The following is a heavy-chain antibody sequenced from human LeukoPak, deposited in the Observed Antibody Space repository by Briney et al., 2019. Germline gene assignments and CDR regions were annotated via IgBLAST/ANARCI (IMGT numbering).Heavy chain of an antibody. Sequence: PGRSLRLSCAASGFTFSNYGTHWVRQAPGKGLEWVAVIWYDGSNKYYADSVKGRFTISRDNSKNALYLQMNSLRAEDTAVYYCAKGDSSGFCFDYWGQGTLVTVSS. J-gene: IGHJ4*02. D-gene: IGHD3-22*01. V-gene: IGHV3-33*06. CDR1: GFTFSNYG. CDR2: IWYDGSNK. CDR3: AKGDSSGFCFDY.